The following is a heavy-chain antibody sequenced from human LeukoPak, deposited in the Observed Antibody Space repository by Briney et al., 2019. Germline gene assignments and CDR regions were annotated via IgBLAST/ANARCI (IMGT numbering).Heavy chain of an antibody. V-gene: IGHV1-2*02. J-gene: IGHJ4*02. CDR3: ARVSVGATPRFDY. CDR2: INPNSGGT. D-gene: IGHD1-26*01. CDR1: GYTFTGYY. Sequence: ASVKVSCKASGYTFTGYYMYWVRQAPGQGLEWMGWINPNSGGTNYAQKFQGRVTMTRDTSISTAYMELSRLRSDDTAVYFCARVSVGATPRFDYWGQGTLVTVSS.